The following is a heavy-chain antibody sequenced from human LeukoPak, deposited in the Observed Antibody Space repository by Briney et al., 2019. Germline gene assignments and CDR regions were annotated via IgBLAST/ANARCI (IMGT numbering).Heavy chain of an antibody. D-gene: IGHD6-19*01. CDR2: TSYDGSNK. CDR3: AKGQPGGMRWLVCDY. CDR1: GFTFSSYG. J-gene: IGHJ4*02. V-gene: IGHV3-30*18. Sequence: GGSLRLSCAASGFTFSSYGVHWVRQAPGKGLEWVAVTSYDGSNKYYADSVKGRFTISRDNSKNTLYLQMNSLTTEDTAVYYCAKGQPGGMRWLVCDYWGQGTLVTVSS.